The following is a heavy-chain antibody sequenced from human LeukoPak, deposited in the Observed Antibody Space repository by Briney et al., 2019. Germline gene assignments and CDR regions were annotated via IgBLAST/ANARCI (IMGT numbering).Heavy chain of an antibody. D-gene: IGHD3-3*01. V-gene: IGHV4-39*07. CDR1: GGSISSSSYY. CDR3: ARATYYDFWSGYYPKYYFDY. CDR2: INHSGST. Sequence: SETLSLTCTVSGGSISSSSYYWSWIRQPPGKGLEWIGEINHSGSTNYNPSLKSRVTISVDTSKNQFSLKLSSVTAADTAVYYCARATYYDFWSGYYPKYYFDYWGQGTLVTVSS. J-gene: IGHJ4*02.